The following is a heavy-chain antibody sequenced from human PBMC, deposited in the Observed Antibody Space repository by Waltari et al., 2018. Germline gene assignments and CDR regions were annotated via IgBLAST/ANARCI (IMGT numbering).Heavy chain of an antibody. CDR1: GFTFSSYW. D-gene: IGHD4-4*01. CDR3: ARDLLTPSVSYFGMDL. V-gene: IGHV3-74*01. CDR2: FDKGGRTA. J-gene: IGHJ6*02. Sequence: EVQVVESGGGLVQPGGSLRLSCEASGFTFSSYWMHWVRQAPGKGLVWVSSFDKGGRTAKYAESVRGRFTVSRDNARNTLYLQMNSLRAEDTAVYYCARDLLTPSVSYFGMDLWGQGTTVTVSS.